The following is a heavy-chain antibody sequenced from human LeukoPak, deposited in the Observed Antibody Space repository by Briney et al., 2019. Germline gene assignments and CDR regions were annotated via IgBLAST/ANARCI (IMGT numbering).Heavy chain of an antibody. Sequence: SETLSLTCTVSGGSISNYYWSWIRQPPGKGLEWIGYISDSGSTNYNPSLKSRVTISVETSKNQFSLKLSSVTAADTAVYFCALGDCSSTSCYVFDYWGQGTLVTVSS. CDR3: ALGDCSSTSCYVFDY. V-gene: IGHV4-59*01. D-gene: IGHD2-2*01. J-gene: IGHJ4*02. CDR1: GGSISNYY. CDR2: ISDSGST.